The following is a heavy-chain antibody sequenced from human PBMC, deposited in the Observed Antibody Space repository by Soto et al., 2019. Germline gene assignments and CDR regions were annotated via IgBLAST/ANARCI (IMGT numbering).Heavy chain of an antibody. CDR2: ISSSGSTI. D-gene: IGHD5-18*01. J-gene: IGHJ4*02. CDR3: ARVELSSYGLVRAPAYFDY. V-gene: IGHV3-11*01. CDR1: GFTFSDYY. Sequence: QVQLVESGGGLVKPGGSLRLSCAASGFTFSDYYMSWIRQAPGKGLEWVSYISSSGSTIHYADSVKGRFTISRDNAKNSLYLQMNSLRAEDTAVYYCARVELSSYGLVRAPAYFDYWGQGTLVTVSS.